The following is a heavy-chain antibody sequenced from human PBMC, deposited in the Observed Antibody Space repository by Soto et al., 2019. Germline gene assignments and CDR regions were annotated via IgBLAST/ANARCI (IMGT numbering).Heavy chain of an antibody. J-gene: IGHJ4*02. V-gene: IGHV5-51*01. Sequence: GESLKISCKGSGYSFTSYWIGWVRQMPGKGLEWMGIIYPGDSETRYSPSFQGQVTISVDKSINTAYLQWSSLKASDTAIYYCARTFGGQLYSFDFWGQGTLVTVSS. CDR2: IYPGDSET. CDR1: GYSFTSYW. D-gene: IGHD3-16*01. CDR3: ARTFGGQLYSFDF.